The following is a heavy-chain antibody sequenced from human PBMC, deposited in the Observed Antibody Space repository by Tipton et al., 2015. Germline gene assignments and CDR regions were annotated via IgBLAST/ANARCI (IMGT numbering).Heavy chain of an antibody. CDR1: GGSISSYY. J-gene: IGHJ5*02. CDR2: IHYSGST. V-gene: IGHV4-59*01. CDR3: ARHGSEISFDP. Sequence: TLSLTCTVSGGSISSYYWTRIRQPPGKGLEWIGYIHYSGSTNYNPSLKSRVTISVDTSKNHFSLKLSSVTAADTAVYYCARHGSEISFDPWGQGTLVTVSS. D-gene: IGHD3-10*01.